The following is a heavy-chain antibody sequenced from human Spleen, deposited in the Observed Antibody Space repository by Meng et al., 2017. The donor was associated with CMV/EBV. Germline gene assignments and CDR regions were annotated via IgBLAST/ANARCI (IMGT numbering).Heavy chain of an antibody. CDR2: IDNYGTIT. J-gene: IGHJ4*02. Sequence: VHLVESGGGLVQPGGSLRLSCVDSGFTFSDYWMHWVRQVPGEGLVWVSRIDNYGTITSYADSVKGRFTISRDNAKNSLYLQMNSLRAEDTAVYYCARGRRTGTNAADYWGQGTLVTVSS. CDR1: GFTFSDYW. D-gene: IGHD1-1*01. V-gene: IGHV3-74*01. CDR3: ARGRRTGTNAADY.